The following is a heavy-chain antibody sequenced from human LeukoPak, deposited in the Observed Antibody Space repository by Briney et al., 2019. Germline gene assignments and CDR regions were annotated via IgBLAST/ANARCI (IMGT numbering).Heavy chain of an antibody. J-gene: IGHJ4*02. D-gene: IGHD6-13*01. CDR2: ISYDGSNK. V-gene: IGHV3-30*18. CDR1: GFTFSIYG. Sequence: GGSLRLSCASSGFTFSIYGMHGVRQAPGKGLEWVAVISYDGSNKYYADSVKGRFTISRDNSKNTLYLQMNSLRAEHTAVYYCAKDGVAPWLPTPGIAAAAPYPDYWGQGTLVTVSS. CDR3: AKDGVAPWLPTPGIAAAAPYPDY.